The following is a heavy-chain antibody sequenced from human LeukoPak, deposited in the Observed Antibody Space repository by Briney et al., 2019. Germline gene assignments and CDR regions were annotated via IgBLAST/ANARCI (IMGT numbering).Heavy chain of an antibody. J-gene: IGHJ4*02. D-gene: IGHD3-22*01. V-gene: IGHV3-7*01. CDR3: ARGVVVITEDSLGALDY. Sequence: PGGSLRLSCAASGFTFSSYWMSWVRQAPGKGLEWVANIKQDGSEKYYVDSVKGRFTISRDNAKNSLCLQMNSLRAEDTAVYYCARGVVVITEDSLGALDYWGQGTLVTVSS. CDR2: IKQDGSEK. CDR1: GFTFSSYW.